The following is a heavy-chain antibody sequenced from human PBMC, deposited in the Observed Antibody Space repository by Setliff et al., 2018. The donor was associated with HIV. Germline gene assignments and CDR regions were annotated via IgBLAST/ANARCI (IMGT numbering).Heavy chain of an antibody. CDR1: GGSIFSHY. D-gene: IGHD6-6*01. CDR3: ARDKYSSSENFDY. J-gene: IGHJ4*02. Sequence: SETLSLTCTVSGGSIFSHYWSWIRQPPGKGLEWIGSISYSGNTYYHPSLQSRVTISLDMSKNQFSLKVQSVTAADTAVYYCARDKYSSSENFDYWGQGTLVTVSS. CDR2: ISYSGNT. V-gene: IGHV4-59*11.